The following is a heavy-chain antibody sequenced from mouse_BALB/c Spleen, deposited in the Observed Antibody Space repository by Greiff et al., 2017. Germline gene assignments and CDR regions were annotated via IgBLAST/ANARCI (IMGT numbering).Heavy chain of an antibody. CDR1: GYTFTSYW. V-gene: IGHV1-7*01. Sequence: QVHVKQSGAELAKPGASVKMSCKASGYTFTSYWMHWVKQRPGQGLEWIGYINPSTGYTEYNQKFKDKATLTADKSSSTAYMQLSSLTSEDSAVYYCARTTIYYGYGGVFAYWGQGTLVTVSA. J-gene: IGHJ3*01. CDR2: INPSTGYT. D-gene: IGHD2-2*01. CDR3: ARTTIYYGYGGVFAY.